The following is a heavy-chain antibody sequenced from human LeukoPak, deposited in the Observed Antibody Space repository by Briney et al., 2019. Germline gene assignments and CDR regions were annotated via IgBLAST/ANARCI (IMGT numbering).Heavy chain of an antibody. D-gene: IGHD5-18*01. Sequence: ASVKVSCKASGYTFTSYGINWVRQAPGQGLEWMGWISAYNGNTNYAQKFQGGVTMTTDTSTNTAYMELRSLISDDTAVYYCARRGGRGYSYAWGYWGQGTLVTVSS. CDR3: ARRGGRGYSYAWGY. CDR1: GYTFTSYG. J-gene: IGHJ4*02. CDR2: ISAYNGNT. V-gene: IGHV1-18*01.